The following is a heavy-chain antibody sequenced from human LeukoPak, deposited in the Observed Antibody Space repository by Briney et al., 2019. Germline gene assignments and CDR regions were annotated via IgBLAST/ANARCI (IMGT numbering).Heavy chain of an antibody. J-gene: IGHJ4*02. D-gene: IGHD3-9*01. CDR1: GYTFTGYY. CDR2: INPNSGGT. CDR3: ARGNSRDILTGYYSAAVDY. Sequence: GASVKVSCKASGYTFTGYYMHWVRQAPGQGLEWMGWINPNSGGTNYAQKFQGRVTMTRDTSISTAYMELSRLRSDDTAVYYCARGNSRDILTGYYSAAVDYWGQGTLVTVSS. V-gene: IGHV1-2*02.